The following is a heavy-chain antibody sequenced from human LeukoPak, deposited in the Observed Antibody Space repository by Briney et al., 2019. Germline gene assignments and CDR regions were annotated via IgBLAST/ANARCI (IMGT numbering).Heavy chain of an antibody. V-gene: IGHV4-34*01. CDR2: INHSGST. CDR3: ARVGEYYDSSLDY. Sequence: KPSETLSLTCAVYGGSFSGYYWSWIRQPPGKGLEWIGEINHSGSTNYNPSLKSRVTISVDTSKNQFSLKLSSVTAADTAVYYCARVGEYYDSSLDYWGQGTLVTVSS. J-gene: IGHJ4*02. D-gene: IGHD3-22*01. CDR1: GGSFSGYY.